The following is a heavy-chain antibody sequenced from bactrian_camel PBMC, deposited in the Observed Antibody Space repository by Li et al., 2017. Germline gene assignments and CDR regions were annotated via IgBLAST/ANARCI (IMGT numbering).Heavy chain of an antibody. Sequence: HVQLVESGGGSVQAGGSLKLSCVASGLPFSNCGMGWFRQGPGKERELVSVISKDGATSYADSVKGRCTISRDNDKNTMYVQMNSAKTEDTAVYYCAACLRANKNWMREDSYKYWGQGTQVTVS. V-gene: IGHV3S55*01. CDR1: GLPFSNCG. CDR3: AACLRANKNWMREDSYKY. J-gene: IGHJ4*01. CDR2: ISKDGAT. D-gene: IGHD7*01.